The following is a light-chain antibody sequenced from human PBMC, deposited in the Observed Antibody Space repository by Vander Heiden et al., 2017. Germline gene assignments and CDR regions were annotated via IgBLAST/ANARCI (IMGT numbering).Light chain of an antibody. CDR1: PSFSRY. V-gene: IGKV1-39*01. CDR2: AVS. J-gene: IGKJ1*01. CDR3: KQSQNTPRT. Sequence: IQISQSPSSLSASVGDRVTITCRASPSFSRYLNWYQQKPGKAPILLIYAVSSLRSGVPSRFSGSGSGSDFTLKISSLQAEDFATYYCKQSQNTPRTFGEGTKVEIK.